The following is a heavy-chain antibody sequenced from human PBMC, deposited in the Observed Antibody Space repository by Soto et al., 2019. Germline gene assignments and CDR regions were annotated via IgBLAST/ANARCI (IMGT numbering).Heavy chain of an antibody. V-gene: IGHV3-30*18. CDR1: GFTFSSYG. J-gene: IGHJ3*02. D-gene: IGHD3-10*01. Sequence: PGGSLRLSCAASGFTFSSYGMHWVRQAPGKGLEWVAVISYDGSNKYYADSVKGRFTISRDNSKNTLCLQMNSLRAEDTAVYYCAKDWVFGAAFDIWGQGTMVTVSS. CDR3: AKDWVFGAAFDI. CDR2: ISYDGSNK.